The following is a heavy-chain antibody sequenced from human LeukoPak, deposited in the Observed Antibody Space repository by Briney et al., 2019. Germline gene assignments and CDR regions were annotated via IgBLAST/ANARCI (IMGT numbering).Heavy chain of an antibody. J-gene: IGHJ5*02. CDR1: GYTFTSYA. CDR3: ARGNIAVVSWFDP. V-gene: IGHV1-3*01. Sequence: GASVKVSCKASGYTFTSYAMHWVRQAPRQGLEWMGWINAGNGNTKYSQRFQGRVTITRDTSASTAYMELSSLRSEDTAVYYCARGNIAVVSWFDPWGQGTRVTVSS. CDR2: INAGNGNT. D-gene: IGHD6-19*01.